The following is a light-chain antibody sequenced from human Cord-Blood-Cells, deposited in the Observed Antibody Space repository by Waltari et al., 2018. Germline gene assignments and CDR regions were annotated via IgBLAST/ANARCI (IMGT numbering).Light chain of an antibody. CDR1: SSDARGYNY. V-gene: IGLV2-8*01. CDR2: EVS. CDR3: SSYAGSNNVV. Sequence: QSALTQPPSASGSPGQSVTISCTGTSSDARGYNYVSWYQQHPGKAPKLMIYEVSKRPSGVPDRFSGSKSGNTASLTVSGLQAEDEADYYCSSYAGSNNVVFGGGTKLTVL. J-gene: IGLJ2*01.